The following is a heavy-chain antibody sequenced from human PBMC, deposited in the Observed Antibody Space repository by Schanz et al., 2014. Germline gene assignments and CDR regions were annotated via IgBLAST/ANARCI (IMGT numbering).Heavy chain of an antibody. J-gene: IGHJ6*02. V-gene: IGHV1-69*02. CDR1: GGTFSSYT. D-gene: IGHD3-10*01. CDR3: ATAEDASGSYGLPACGV. CDR2: IIPILGIA. Sequence: QVQLVQSGAEVKKPGSSVKVSCKASGGTFSSYTISWVRQAPGQGLEWMGRIIPILGIANYAQKFQGRVTITADKSTSTAYMELSSLRSQDTAVYYCATAEDASGSYGLPACGVWGQGTTVIVSS.